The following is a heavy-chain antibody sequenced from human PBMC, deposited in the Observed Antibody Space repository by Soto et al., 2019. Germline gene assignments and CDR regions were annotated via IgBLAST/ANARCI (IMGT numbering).Heavy chain of an antibody. CDR3: AKDQFKGNGIYDGFDV. Sequence: GGSLRLSCAGNGITMSTYAMSWVRQAPGKGLEWVSTIAGVDIFYADSVQGRFTISIDNSKNLLFLQMNSLTADDTATYYCAKDQFKGNGIYDGFDVWCKGTTVTVSS. J-gene: IGHJ3*01. CDR1: GITMSTYA. D-gene: IGHD1-20*01. CDR2: IAGVDI. V-gene: IGHV3-23*01.